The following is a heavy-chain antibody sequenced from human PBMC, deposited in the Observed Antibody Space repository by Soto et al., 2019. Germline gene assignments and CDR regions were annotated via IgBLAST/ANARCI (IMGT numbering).Heavy chain of an antibody. D-gene: IGHD3-22*01. CDR2: IKQDGSEK. J-gene: IGHJ4*02. CDR1: GFTFSSYW. V-gene: IGHV3-7*03. CDR3: ARDTSKILYYYDSSGYDY. Sequence: GGSLRLSCAASGFTFSSYWMSWVRQAPGKGLEWVANIKQDGSEKYYVDSVKGRFTISRDNAKNSLYLQMNSLRAEDTAVYYCARDTSKILYYYDSSGYDYWGQGTLVTVSS.